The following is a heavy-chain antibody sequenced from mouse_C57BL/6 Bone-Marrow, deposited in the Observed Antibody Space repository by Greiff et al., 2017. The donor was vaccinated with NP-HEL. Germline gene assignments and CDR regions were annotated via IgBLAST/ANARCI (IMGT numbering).Heavy chain of an antibody. D-gene: IGHD2-1*01. CDR3: ARGYYGNPLFAY. J-gene: IGHJ3*01. CDR2: IYPGDGDT. CDR1: GYAFSSSW. Sequence: VKLQESGPELVKPGASVKISCKASGYAFSSSWMNWVKQRPGKGLEWIGRIYPGDGDTNYNGKFKGKATLTADKSSSTAYMQLSSLTSEDSAVYFCARGYYGNPLFAYWGQGTLVTVSA. V-gene: IGHV1-82*01.